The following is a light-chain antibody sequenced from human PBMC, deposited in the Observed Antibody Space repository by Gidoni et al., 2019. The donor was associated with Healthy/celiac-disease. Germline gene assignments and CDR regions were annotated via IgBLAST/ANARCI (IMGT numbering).Light chain of an antibody. CDR2: GAS. CDR3: QHYGSSTWT. CDR1: QRVSSNY. Sequence: EIVLTQSPGTLSLSPGERATLSCRASQRVSSNYLAWYQQKPGQAPRLLIYGASSRATGIPDRFSGSGSGTDFTLIISRLEPEDFAVYYCQHYGSSTWTFGQGTKVEIK. V-gene: IGKV3-20*01. J-gene: IGKJ1*01.